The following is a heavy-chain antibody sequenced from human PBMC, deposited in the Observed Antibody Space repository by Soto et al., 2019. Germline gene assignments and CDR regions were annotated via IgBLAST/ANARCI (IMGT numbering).Heavy chain of an antibody. J-gene: IGHJ4*02. CDR2: IIPIFGTA. V-gene: IGHV1-69*01. CDR1: GGTFSSYA. CDR3: ARGWGGYDYSGHLDY. Sequence: QVQLVQSGAEVKKPGSSVKVSCKASGGTFSSYAISWVRQAPGQGLEWMGGIIPIFGTANYAQRFQGRVTITADESTSTAYMELISLRSEVTAVYYCARGWGGYDYSGHLDYWGQGTLVTVSS. D-gene: IGHD5-12*01.